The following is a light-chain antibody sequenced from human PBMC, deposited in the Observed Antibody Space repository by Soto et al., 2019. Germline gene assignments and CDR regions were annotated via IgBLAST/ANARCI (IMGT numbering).Light chain of an antibody. CDR1: QSISNY. V-gene: IGKV1-39*01. CDR3: QQSYSTPFT. CDR2: AAS. Sequence: DIQMTQSPSSLSASVGDSVTITCRASQSISNYLNWYQQKPGKAPKLLVYAASSLQSGVPSRFSGSGSGTDFTLTISSLQPEDFATYYCQQSYSTPFTFGRGTKVDIK. J-gene: IGKJ3*01.